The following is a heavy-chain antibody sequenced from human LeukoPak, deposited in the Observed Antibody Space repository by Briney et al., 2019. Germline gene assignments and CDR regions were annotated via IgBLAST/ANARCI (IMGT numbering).Heavy chain of an antibody. J-gene: IGHJ4*02. CDR1: GFTFSNTW. D-gene: IGHD3-10*01. Sequence: GGSLRISCAASGFTFSNTWMSCVRQAPGKGLEWVGSIKSKTDGGTTDYAAPVKGRFTISRDDSKNTLYLQMNSLKTEDTAVYYCTTGGNLLWFGELYSDCWGQGTLVTVSS. CDR2: IKSKTDGGTT. CDR3: TTGGNLLWFGELYSDC. V-gene: IGHV3-15*01.